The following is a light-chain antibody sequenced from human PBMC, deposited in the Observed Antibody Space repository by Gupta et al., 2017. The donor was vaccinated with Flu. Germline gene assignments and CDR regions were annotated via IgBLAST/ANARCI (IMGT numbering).Light chain of an antibody. CDR2: EVN. CDR1: SSDVGGYNL. V-gene: IGLV2-23*02. Sequence: QSALSQPASVSGSPGQSITISCTGTSSDVGGYNLVSWYQQYPGKAPKLLIYEVNKRPSGVSNRFSGSKSGNTASLTMSGLQSDDEADYYCCSYAVIRDRQLFGGGTKLTVL. CDR3: CSYAVIRDRQL. J-gene: IGLJ2*01.